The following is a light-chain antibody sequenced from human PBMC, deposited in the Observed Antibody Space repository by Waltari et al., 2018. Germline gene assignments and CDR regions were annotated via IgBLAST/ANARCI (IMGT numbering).Light chain of an antibody. CDR3: SSYAGSNDVA. V-gene: IGLV2-8*01. J-gene: IGLJ2*01. CDR1: RSDVGVYNY. CDR2: EVS. Sequence: QSALTQPPSASGSPGQSVTISCTGTRSDVGVYNYVSRYQQHPGKAPKLLIYEVSKRPSGVPGRFSGSKSGNTASLTVSGLQAEDEADYYCSSYAGSNDVAFGGGTKLSVL.